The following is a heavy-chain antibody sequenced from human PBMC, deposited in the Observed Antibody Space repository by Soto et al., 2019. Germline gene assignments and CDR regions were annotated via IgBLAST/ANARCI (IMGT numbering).Heavy chain of an antibody. CDR3: AREGRWFDP. J-gene: IGHJ5*02. CDR2: IYYSGST. CDR1: GGSISSYY. Sequence: SETLSLTCTVSGGSISSYYWSWIRQPPGKGLEWIGYIYYSGSTNYNPSLKSRVTISVDTSKNQFSLKLSSVTAADTAVYYCAREGRWFDPWGQGTLVTVSS. V-gene: IGHV4-59*01.